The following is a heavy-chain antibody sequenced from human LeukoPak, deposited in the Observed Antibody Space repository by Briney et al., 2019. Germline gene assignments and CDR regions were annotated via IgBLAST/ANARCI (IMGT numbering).Heavy chain of an antibody. J-gene: IGHJ5*02. V-gene: IGHV4-34*01. CDR2: INHSGST. Sequence: PSETLSLTCAVYGGSISGYCWSWIRQPPGKGLEWIGEINHSGSTNYNPSLKSRVTISVDTSKNQFSLKLISVTAADTAMYYCARLRYCTNGVCPWGQGTLVTVSS. CDR1: GGSISGYC. CDR3: ARLRYCTNGVCP. D-gene: IGHD2-8*01.